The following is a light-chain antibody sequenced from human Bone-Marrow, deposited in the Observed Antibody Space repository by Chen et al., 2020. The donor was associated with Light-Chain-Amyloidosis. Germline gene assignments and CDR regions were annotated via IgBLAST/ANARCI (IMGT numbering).Light chain of an antibody. Sequence: QSVLTQPPSVSGAPGQRVTISCTGSRSDVNWYQQLPGTAPKVLIYGNTNRPSGVPDRFSGSKSGTSAFRAITGLQAEDEADYYCQSSGNSLNVIFGGGTKLTVL. CDR1: RSD. CDR3: QSSGNSLNVI. V-gene: IGLV1-40*01. CDR2: GNT. J-gene: IGLJ2*01.